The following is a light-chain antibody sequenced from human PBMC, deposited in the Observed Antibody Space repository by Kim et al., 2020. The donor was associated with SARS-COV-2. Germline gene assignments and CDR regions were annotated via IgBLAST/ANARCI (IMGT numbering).Light chain of an antibody. J-gene: IGLJ3*02. CDR3: AAWDDSLSGWV. CDR1: SSNTGSNY. Sequence: GQRVTTSCSGSSSNTGSNYVYWYQQLPGTAPNLLIYRNNQRPSGVPDRFSGSKSGTSASLASSGLRSEDEADYYCAAWDDSLSGWVFGGGPQLTVL. CDR2: RNN. V-gene: IGLV1-47*01.